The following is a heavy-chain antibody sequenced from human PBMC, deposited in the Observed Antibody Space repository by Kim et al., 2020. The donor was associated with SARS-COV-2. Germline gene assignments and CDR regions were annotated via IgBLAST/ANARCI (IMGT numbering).Heavy chain of an antibody. Sequence: GGSLRLSCAASGFTFNSYALSWVRQAPGKGLEWVSTSGTATDTYYTDSVRGRFTISRDSSKNALYLQMNNLRVEDTAVYYCAKNPPGGYYQDWGQGTLAT. J-gene: IGHJ4*02. D-gene: IGHD3-22*01. CDR1: GFTFNSYA. CDR2: TSGTATDT. CDR3: AKNPPGGYYQD. V-gene: IGHV3-23*01.